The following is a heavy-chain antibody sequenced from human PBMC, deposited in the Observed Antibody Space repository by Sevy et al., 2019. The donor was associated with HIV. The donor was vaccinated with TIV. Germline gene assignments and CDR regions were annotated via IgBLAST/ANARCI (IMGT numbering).Heavy chain of an antibody. CDR1: GFTFSSYD. Sequence: GGSLRLSCAASGFTFSSYDMHWVRQATGKGLQWVSAIGTAGDTYYPGSVKGRFTISRENAKNSLYLQMNSLRAGDTAVYYCARVLKGYYYYYMDVWGKWTTVTVSS. V-gene: IGHV3-13*01. CDR3: ARVLKGYYYYYMDV. J-gene: IGHJ6*03. CDR2: IGTAGDT.